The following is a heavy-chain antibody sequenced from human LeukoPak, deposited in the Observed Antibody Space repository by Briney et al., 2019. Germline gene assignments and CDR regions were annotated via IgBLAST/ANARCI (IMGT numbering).Heavy chain of an antibody. CDR3: ARIHRYCSGGACYVLDN. D-gene: IGHD2-15*01. V-gene: IGHV4-59*02. J-gene: IGHJ4*02. Sequence: SETLSLTCVVSGGSVSGYYWGWIRQPPGRGLEWIGYVYYSGSTNYNPSFKSRITVSVDTSRNQFSLQLSSVTAADTAVYYCARIHRYCSGGACYVLDNWGQGTLVAVSS. CDR1: GGSVSGYY. CDR2: VYYSGST.